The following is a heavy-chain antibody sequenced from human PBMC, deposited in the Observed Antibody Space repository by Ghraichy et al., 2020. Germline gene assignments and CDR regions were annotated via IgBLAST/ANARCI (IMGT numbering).Heavy chain of an antibody. D-gene: IGHD1-1*01. CDR1: GGSFSGYY. CDR3: ARGWRGTNGMMRGDHFDY. J-gene: IGHJ4*02. Sequence: SETLSLTCAVYGGSFSGYYWTWIRQPPGKGLEWIGEINHSGSTNYNPSLKSRVAISVDTSTNQFSLKLSSVIAADTAVYYCARGWRGTNGMMRGDHFDYWGQGTLVTVSS. V-gene: IGHV4-34*01. CDR2: INHSGST.